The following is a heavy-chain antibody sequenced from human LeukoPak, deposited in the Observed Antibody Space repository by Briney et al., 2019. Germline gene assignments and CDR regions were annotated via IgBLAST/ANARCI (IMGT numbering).Heavy chain of an antibody. D-gene: IGHD4/OR15-4a*01. CDR1: GYTLTSYD. CDR2: MNPNSGNT. J-gene: IGHJ4*02. Sequence: ASVKVSCKASGYTLTSYDINWVRQATGQGLEWMGFMNPNSGNTVYAQEFQGRVTMTRNTSITTAYMELNSLRSDDTAVYYCARGHDYGGPDYWGQGTLVTVSS. CDR3: ARGHDYGGPDY. V-gene: IGHV1-8*01.